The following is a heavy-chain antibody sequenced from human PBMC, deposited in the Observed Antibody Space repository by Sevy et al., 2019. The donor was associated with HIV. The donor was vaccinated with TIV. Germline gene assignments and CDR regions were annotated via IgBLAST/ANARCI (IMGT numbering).Heavy chain of an antibody. Sequence: ASVKVSCKASGYTFTSYDINWVRQATGQGLEWMGWMNPNSGNTGYSQKFQGRVTMTRNTSISTAYMELSSLRSEDTAVYCCARGHPHPPLYSGCDFWSSYYADYYYGMDVWGQGTTVTVSS. CDR3: ARGHPHPPLYSGCDFWSSYYADYYYGMDV. CDR2: MNPNSGNT. CDR1: GYTFTSYD. V-gene: IGHV1-8*01. J-gene: IGHJ6*02. D-gene: IGHD3-3*01.